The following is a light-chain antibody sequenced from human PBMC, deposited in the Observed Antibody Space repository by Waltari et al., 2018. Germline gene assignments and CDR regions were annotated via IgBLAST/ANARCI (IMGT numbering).Light chain of an antibody. CDR2: EVN. J-gene: IGLJ3*02. V-gene: IGLV2-8*01. CDR3: SSYAGSDIWV. Sequence: QSALTQPPSASGSPGQSVAISCTGTSSDVGGYNYVSWYQQHPGKAPKLMIYEVNKRPAGVPDRFSGSKSGTTASLTVSGLQAEDEADYYCSSYAGSDIWVFGGGTRLTVL. CDR1: SSDVGGYNY.